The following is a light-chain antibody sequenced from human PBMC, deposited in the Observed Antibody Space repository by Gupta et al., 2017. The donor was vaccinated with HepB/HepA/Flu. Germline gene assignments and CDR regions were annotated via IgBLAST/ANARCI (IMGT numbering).Light chain of an antibody. J-gene: IGKJ5*01. V-gene: IGKV1-9*01. CDR1: QDINSH. CDR2: SAS. CDR3: QQLNTYPIT. Sequence: DIQLTQSPSFLSASVGDRVTITCRASQDINSHLIWYQQKPGKAPKLLIYSASTLQSGVPSRFSGSGSGTEFTLTISSLQPEDFATYYCQQLNTYPITFGQGTLLDIK.